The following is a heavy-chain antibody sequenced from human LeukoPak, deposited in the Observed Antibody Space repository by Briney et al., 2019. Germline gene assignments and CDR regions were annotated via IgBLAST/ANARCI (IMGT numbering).Heavy chain of an antibody. Sequence: SETLSLTCAVYGGSFSGYYWSWICQPPGKGLEWIGEINHSGSTNYNPSLKSRVTISVDTSKNQFSLKLSSVTAADTAVYYCARERNDYVWGSYPRYWGQGTLVTVSS. D-gene: IGHD3-16*02. CDR3: ARERNDYVWGSYPRY. V-gene: IGHV4-34*01. CDR1: GGSFSGYY. J-gene: IGHJ4*02. CDR2: INHSGST.